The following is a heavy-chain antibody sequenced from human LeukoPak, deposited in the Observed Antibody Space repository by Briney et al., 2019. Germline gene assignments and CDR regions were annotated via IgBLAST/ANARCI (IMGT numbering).Heavy chain of an antibody. V-gene: IGHV5-10-1*01. CDR1: GYSFTSYW. Sequence: GESLKISCKGSGYSFTSYWISWVSQMPGKGLEWMGRIDPRDSYTNYSPSFQGHVTISADKSISTAYLQWSSLKASDTAMYYCVRHMMVGAPAHFQHWGQGTLVTVSS. CDR2: IDPRDSYT. J-gene: IGHJ1*01. CDR3: VRHMMVGAPAHFQH. D-gene: IGHD1-26*01.